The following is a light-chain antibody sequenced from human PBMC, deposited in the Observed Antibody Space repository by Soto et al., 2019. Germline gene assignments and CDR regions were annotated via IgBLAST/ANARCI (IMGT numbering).Light chain of an antibody. CDR1: QGISSY. V-gene: IGKV1-8*01. Sequence: AIRMTQSPSSLSASTGDRVTITCRASQGISSYLAWYQQKPGKAPKLLIYAASTLQGGVPSRFSGSGSGTDFTLTISCLQSEDFATYYCQQYYSYPFTFGGGTKVEIK. CDR3: QQYYSYPFT. CDR2: AAS. J-gene: IGKJ4*01.